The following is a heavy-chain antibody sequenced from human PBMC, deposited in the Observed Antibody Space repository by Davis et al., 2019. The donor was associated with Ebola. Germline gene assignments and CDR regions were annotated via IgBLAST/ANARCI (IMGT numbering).Heavy chain of an antibody. Sequence: SETLSLTCTVSGGSISSSFYYWGWIRQPPGKGLEWIGSIYYSGSTYYNPSLKSRVTISVDTSKNQFSLKLSSVTAADTAVYYCARPRYYYYGMDVWGKGTTVTVSS. CDR1: GGSISSSFYY. CDR3: ARPRYYYYGMDV. J-gene: IGHJ6*04. V-gene: IGHV4-39*01. CDR2: IYYSGST.